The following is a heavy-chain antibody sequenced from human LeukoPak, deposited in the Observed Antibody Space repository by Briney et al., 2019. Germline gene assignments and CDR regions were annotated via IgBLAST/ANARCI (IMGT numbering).Heavy chain of an antibody. CDR3: ARHAVLRYFDWLSPLALDY. CDR2: INHSGST. CDR1: GGSFSGYY. D-gene: IGHD3-9*01. V-gene: IGHV4-34*01. Sequence: SEALSLTCAVYGGSFSGYYWSWIRQPPGKGLEWIGEINHSGSTNYNPPLKSRVTISVDTSKNQFSLKLSSVTAADTAVYYCARHAVLRYFDWLSPLALDYWGQGTLVTVSS. J-gene: IGHJ4*02.